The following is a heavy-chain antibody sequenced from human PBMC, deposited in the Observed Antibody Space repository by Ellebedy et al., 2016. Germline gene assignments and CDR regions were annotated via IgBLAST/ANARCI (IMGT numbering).Heavy chain of an antibody. D-gene: IGHD3-22*01. Sequence: GGSLRLXCAASGFTFSSYGMHWVRQAPGKGLEWVAVISYDGSNKYYADSVKGRFTISRDNSKNTLYLQINSLRAEDTAVYYCARVSPYYDTSGYYYTNFDSWGQGTLVTVSS. CDR3: ARVSPYYDTSGYYYTNFDS. CDR2: ISYDGSNK. V-gene: IGHV3-30*03. J-gene: IGHJ4*02. CDR1: GFTFSSYG.